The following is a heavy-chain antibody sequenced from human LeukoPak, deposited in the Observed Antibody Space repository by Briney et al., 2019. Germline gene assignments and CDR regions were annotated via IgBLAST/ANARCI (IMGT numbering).Heavy chain of an antibody. Sequence: PGGSLRLSCAASGFTFSGYPIHWVRQAPGKGLQWVGRIKSKADGETIDYAAPVKGRFTFSRDDSKNMLYLQMNSLKGEDTAVYYCSTLTSRGLSDSWGQGTLVTVSS. CDR2: IKSKADGETI. J-gene: IGHJ4*02. D-gene: IGHD1-20*01. CDR3: STLTSRGLSDS. CDR1: GFTFSGYP. V-gene: IGHV3-15*07.